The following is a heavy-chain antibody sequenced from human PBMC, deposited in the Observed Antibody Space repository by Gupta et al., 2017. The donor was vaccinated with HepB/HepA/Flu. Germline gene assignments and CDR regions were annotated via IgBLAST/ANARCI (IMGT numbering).Heavy chain of an antibody. D-gene: IGHD3-10*01. Sequence: QVQLVESGGGLVKPGGSLRLSCEASGFTFSDYYLSWLRQAPGKGLEWVSYISSSGSTIYYADSVKGRFTISRDNAKNSLYLQMNSLRAEDTAVYYCARDLFSLHSVGSCCFGNYWGQGTLVTVSS. J-gene: IGHJ4*02. CDR1: GFTFSDYY. CDR3: ARDLFSLHSVGSCCFGNY. CDR2: ISSSGSTI. V-gene: IGHV3-11*01.